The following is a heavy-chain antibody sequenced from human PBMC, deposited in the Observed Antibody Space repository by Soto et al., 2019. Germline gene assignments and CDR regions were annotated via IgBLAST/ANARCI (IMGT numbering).Heavy chain of an antibody. CDR2: INHSGST. Sequence: SETLSLTCAVYGGSFSGYYWSWIRQPPGKGLEWIGEINHSGSTNYNPSPKSRVTISVDTSKNQFSLKLSSVTAADTAVYYCARGRGYSYGLLYYYYGMDVWGQGTTVTVSS. CDR3: ARGRGYSYGLLYYYYGMDV. V-gene: IGHV4-34*01. J-gene: IGHJ6*02. CDR1: GGSFSGYY. D-gene: IGHD5-18*01.